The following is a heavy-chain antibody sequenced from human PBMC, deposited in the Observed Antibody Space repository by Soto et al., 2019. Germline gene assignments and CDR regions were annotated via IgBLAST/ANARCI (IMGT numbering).Heavy chain of an antibody. Sequence: EVQLLESGGGLDQPGGSLRLSSAASGFTFSGSCIHWVRQAPGKGRVWVSRITGDGSGANYADFVKGGFTISRDDAKNTLFLQMNGLRAEDTAVYYCARGIFGSGTANDYWGQGTLVTVSS. D-gene: IGHD3-10*01. CDR1: GFTFSGSC. V-gene: IGHV3-74*01. J-gene: IGHJ4*02. CDR2: ITGDGSGA. CDR3: ARGIFGSGTANDY.